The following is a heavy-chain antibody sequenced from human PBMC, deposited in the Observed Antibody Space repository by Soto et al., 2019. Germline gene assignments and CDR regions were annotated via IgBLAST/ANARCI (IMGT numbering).Heavy chain of an antibody. Sequence: PSETLSLTCTVSGGSISSYCWSWIRQPPGKGLEWIGYIYYSGSTNYNPSLKSRVTISVDTSKNQFSLKLSSVTAADTAVYYCARARFLEWLSDYYMDVWGKGTTVTVSS. D-gene: IGHD3-3*01. CDR2: IYYSGST. CDR3: ARARFLEWLSDYYMDV. CDR1: GGSISSYC. J-gene: IGHJ6*03. V-gene: IGHV4-59*01.